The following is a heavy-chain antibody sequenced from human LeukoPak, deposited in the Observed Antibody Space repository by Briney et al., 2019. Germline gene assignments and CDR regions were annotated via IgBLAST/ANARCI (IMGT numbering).Heavy chain of an antibody. CDR1: GFTFSSYA. D-gene: IGHD6-13*01. V-gene: IGHV3-48*01. CDR3: ARDQAAAGTGYFDY. Sequence: GGSLRLSCAASGFTFSSYAMHWVRQAPGKGLEWVSYISSSSSTIYYADSVKGRFTISRDNAKNSLYLQMNSLRAEDTAVYYCARDQAAAGTGYFDYWGQGTLVTVSS. CDR2: ISSSSSTI. J-gene: IGHJ4*02.